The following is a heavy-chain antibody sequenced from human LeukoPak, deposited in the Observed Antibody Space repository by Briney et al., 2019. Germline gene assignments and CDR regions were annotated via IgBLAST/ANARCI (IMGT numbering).Heavy chain of an antibody. D-gene: IGHD6-13*01. CDR3: AKDLGRLGYSSRRFDY. V-gene: IGHV3-43D*03. CDR1: GFTFDDYA. CDR2: ISWDGGST. Sequence: PGGSLRLSCAASGFTFDDYAMHWVRQAPGKGLEWVSLISWDGGSTYYADSVKGRFTISRDNSKNSLYLQMNSLRAEDTALYYCAKDLGRLGYSSRRFDYWGQGTLVTVSS. J-gene: IGHJ4*02.